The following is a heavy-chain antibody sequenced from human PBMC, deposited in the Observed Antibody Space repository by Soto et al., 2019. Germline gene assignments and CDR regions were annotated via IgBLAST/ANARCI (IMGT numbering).Heavy chain of an antibody. J-gene: IGHJ6*02. Sequence: XXTLSLPCTVSGGSISSSSYYWGFIRQPPGKGLEWIGSIYYSGSTYYNPSLKSRVTISVDTSKNQFSLKLSSVTAADTAVYYCARPSGHYYYGMDVWGQGTTVTVSS. D-gene: IGHD5-12*01. CDR3: ARPSGHYYYGMDV. V-gene: IGHV4-39*01. CDR2: IYYSGST. CDR1: GGSISSSSYY.